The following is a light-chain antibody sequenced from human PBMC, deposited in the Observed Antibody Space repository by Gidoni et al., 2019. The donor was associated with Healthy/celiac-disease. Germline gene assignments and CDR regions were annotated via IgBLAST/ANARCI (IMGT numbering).Light chain of an antibody. J-gene: IGKJ2*01. CDR1: QSISSY. CDR3: QQSYSTPQDT. CDR2: AAS. V-gene: IGKV1-39*01. Sequence: IQMTPSPSSLSASVGDRVTITCRASQSISSYLNWYQQKPGKAPKLLIYAASSMPSGVPARFSGSGSGTDFTLTISSLQPEDFATYYCQQSYSTPQDTFGQXTKLEIK.